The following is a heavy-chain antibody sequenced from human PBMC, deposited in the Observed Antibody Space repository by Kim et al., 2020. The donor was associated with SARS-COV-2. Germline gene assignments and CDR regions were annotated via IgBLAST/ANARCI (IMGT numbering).Heavy chain of an antibody. D-gene: IGHD2-2*01. J-gene: IGHJ5*02. V-gene: IGHV5-51*01. CDR3: AKTYQRGVGWFDP. Sequence: GDRFTSYWIGWVRQMPGKGLEWMGIIYAGDSDTRYSPSFQGQVTISADKSISTAYLQWSSLKASDTAMYYCAKTYQRGVGWFDPWGQGTLV. CDR1: GDRFTSYW. CDR2: IYAGDSDT.